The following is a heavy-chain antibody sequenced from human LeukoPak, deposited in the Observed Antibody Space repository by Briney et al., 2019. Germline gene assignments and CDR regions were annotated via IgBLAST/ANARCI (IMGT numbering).Heavy chain of an antibody. V-gene: IGHV1-24*01. Sequence: ASVKVSCKVSGYTLTELSIHWVRQAPGKGLEWMGGFDPEDDETIYAQKFQGRVTMTEDTSTDTAYMELSSLKSEDTAVYYCATKGYSSGWGLSNFDYWGQGTLVTVSS. CDR2: FDPEDDET. J-gene: IGHJ4*02. CDR1: GYTLTELS. D-gene: IGHD6-19*01. CDR3: ATKGYSSGWGLSNFDY.